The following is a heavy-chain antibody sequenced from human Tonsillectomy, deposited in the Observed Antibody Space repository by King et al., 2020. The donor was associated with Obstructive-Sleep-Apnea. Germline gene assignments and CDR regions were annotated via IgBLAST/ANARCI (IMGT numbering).Heavy chain of an antibody. D-gene: IGHD4-11*01. J-gene: IGHJ4*02. Sequence: QLQESGPGLVKPSETLSLTCTVSGGSINSYYWSWIRQPPGKGLEWIGNIHYSGSTNYNPSLKSRVTISLDTSKNQFSLRLSSLTAADTALYYCARLWSSSTGRVFDYWGQGALVTVSS. CDR1: GGSINSYY. CDR2: IHYSGST. V-gene: IGHV4-59*08. CDR3: ARLWSSSTGRVFDY.